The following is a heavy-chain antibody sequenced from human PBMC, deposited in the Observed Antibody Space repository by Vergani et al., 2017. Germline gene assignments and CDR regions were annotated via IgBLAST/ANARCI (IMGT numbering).Heavy chain of an antibody. Sequence: QVQLQQWGAGLLKPSETLSLTCAVYGGSFSGYYWSWIRQPPGKGLEWIGEINHSGSTNYNPSLKSRVTISVDTSKNQFSLKLSSVTAAVTAVYYCARVRRSSSYFDYWGQGTLVTVSS. CDR1: GGSFSGYY. V-gene: IGHV4-34*01. J-gene: IGHJ4*02. D-gene: IGHD6-6*01. CDR2: INHSGST. CDR3: ARVRRSSSYFDY.